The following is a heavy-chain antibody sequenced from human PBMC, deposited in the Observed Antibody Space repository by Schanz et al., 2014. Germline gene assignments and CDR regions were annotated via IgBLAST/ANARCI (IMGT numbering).Heavy chain of an antibody. V-gene: IGHV1-18*01. D-gene: IGHD3-16*02. CDR1: GYIFGSHG. CDR3: ARDHIATYRYNSPGAFDI. J-gene: IGHJ3*02. CDR2: INAHTGNT. Sequence: QLMQSGSEVRKPGASVKVSCKASGYIFGSHGMTWVRQAPGQGPELMGWINAHTGNTQYAQKFQGRVNMTRDTVTTTVHLELTRLRTDDTAIYYCARDHIATYRYNSPGAFDIWGQGTRXTVSS.